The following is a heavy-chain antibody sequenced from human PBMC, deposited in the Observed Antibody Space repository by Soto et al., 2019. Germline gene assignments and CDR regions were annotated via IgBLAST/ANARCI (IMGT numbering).Heavy chain of an antibody. CDR3: VREIASRL. CDR2: IKKDGSEQ. V-gene: IGHV3-7*01. CDR1: GFTLSDYW. D-gene: IGHD6-13*01. J-gene: IGHJ6*04. Sequence: EVQLVESGGGLVQPGGSLRLSCAASGFTLSDYWMTWARQAPGKGPEWVANIKKDGSEQSYVESVRGRFTISRDNAKNSLYLQMNSLRAEDTAVYYCVREIASRLWGKWTTVTVSS.